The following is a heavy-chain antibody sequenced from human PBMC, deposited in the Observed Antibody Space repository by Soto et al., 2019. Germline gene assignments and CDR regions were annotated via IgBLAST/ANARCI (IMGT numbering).Heavy chain of an antibody. CDR2: INDGNGNT. J-gene: IGHJ4*02. Sequence: QVQLVQSGAEVKKPGASVKVSCKASGYTFTSYAMHWVRQAPGQRLEWMGWINDGNGNTKYSQKFQGRVNITRDTSASTAYMELSSLRSEDTAVYYCARSEASGCDSWGQGTLVTVSS. D-gene: IGHD5-12*01. CDR3: ARSEASGCDS. V-gene: IGHV1-3*01. CDR1: GYTFTSYA.